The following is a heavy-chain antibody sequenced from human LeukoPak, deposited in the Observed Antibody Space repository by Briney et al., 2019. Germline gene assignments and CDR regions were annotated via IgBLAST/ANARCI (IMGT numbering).Heavy chain of an antibody. V-gene: IGHV3-30*02. Sequence: PGGSLRLSCAAPGFTFSSYGMHWVRQAPGKGLEGVAFIRYDGSNKYYADSVKGRFTISRDNSKNTLYLQMNSLRPEDTAVYYCAKDSKRWKTYYYEAGSYYFDYWGPGTRVTVSS. CDR1: GFTFSSYG. CDR3: AKDSKRWKTYYYEAGSYYFDY. J-gene: IGHJ4*02. D-gene: IGHD3-10*01. CDR2: IRYDGSNK.